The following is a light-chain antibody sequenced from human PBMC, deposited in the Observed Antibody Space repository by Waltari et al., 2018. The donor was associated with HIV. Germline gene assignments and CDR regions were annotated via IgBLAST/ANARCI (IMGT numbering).Light chain of an antibody. CDR2: DVS. CDR1: SSAVGAYKY. J-gene: IGLJ2*01. V-gene: IGLV2-23*02. Sequence: QSALTQPASVSGSPGPSITISCTGTSSAVGAYKYVSWYQHHPGKAPKVMIYDVSERPSGVSDRFSGSRSGNTASLTISGLQAEDEADYYCCSYAGGSTLLFGGGTKLTVL. CDR3: CSYAGGSTLL.